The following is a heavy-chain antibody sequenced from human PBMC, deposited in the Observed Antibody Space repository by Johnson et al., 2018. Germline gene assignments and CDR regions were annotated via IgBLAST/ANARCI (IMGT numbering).Heavy chain of an antibody. J-gene: IGHJ4*02. CDR2: ITWNSGNI. D-gene: IGHD3-10*01. CDR3: APGYYYGSGTDSSFDY. V-gene: IGHV3-9*01. Sequence: VQLQESGGGIVQPGRSLRLSCAASGFSFNEYAMHWVRQAPGKGLEWVSGITWNSGNIAYADSVKGRFIISRDNAKNSLYLEMNSLRDEDTALYYWAPGYYYGSGTDSSFDYWGQGTLVTVSS. CDR1: GFSFNEYA.